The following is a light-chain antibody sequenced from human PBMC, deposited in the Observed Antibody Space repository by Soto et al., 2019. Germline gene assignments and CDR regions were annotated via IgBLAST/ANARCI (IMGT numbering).Light chain of an antibody. J-gene: IGLJ2*01. CDR2: EVS. V-gene: IGLV2-14*01. Sequence: QLVLTQPASVSGSPGQSITISCTGTSSDVGGYIYLSWYQHHPGKAPKLIIYEVSNRPSGVSNRFSGSKSGNTASLTISGLQAEDEGDYYCSSYTSTSTVVFGGGTKVTVL. CDR3: SSYTSTSTVV. CDR1: SSDVGGYIY.